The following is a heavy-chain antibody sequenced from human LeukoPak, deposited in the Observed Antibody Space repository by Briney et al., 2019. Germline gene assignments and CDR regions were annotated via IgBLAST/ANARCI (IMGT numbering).Heavy chain of an antibody. Sequence: GGSLRLSCAASGFTFSSYWMSWVRQAPGKGLEWVANIKQDGSEKYYVDSVKGRFTISRDNAKNSLYLQMNSLRAEDTAVYYCAREGSDYGDYADYWGQGTLVTVSS. CDR3: AREGSDYGDYADY. CDR1: GFTFSSYW. CDR2: IKQDGSEK. J-gene: IGHJ4*02. V-gene: IGHV3-7*01. D-gene: IGHD4-17*01.